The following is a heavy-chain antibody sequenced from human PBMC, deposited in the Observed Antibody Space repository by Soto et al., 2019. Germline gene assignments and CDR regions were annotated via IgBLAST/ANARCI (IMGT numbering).Heavy chain of an antibody. V-gene: IGHV4-4*02. D-gene: IGHD6-6*01. J-gene: IGHJ4*02. CDR2: IFHDGST. CDR3: ARDEYNGSSD. CDR1: GASISSGSW. Sequence: QVHLQESGPGLVKPSGTLSLTCAVSGASISSGSWWSWVRQPPGKGLEWIGEIFHDGSTNYNPSLKSRVTMSVDKSKNYFSLELTSVTAAGTALYYCARDEYNGSSDWGQGTLVTVSS.